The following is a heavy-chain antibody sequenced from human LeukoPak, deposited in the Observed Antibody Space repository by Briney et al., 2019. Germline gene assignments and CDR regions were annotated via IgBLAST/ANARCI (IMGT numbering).Heavy chain of an antibody. CDR2: MNPNSGNT. Sequence: SVKLSCKSSVHTFTSYDINWVRQPTGQGLEWMGWMNPNSGNTGYAQKFQGRVTMTRNTSISTAYMELSSLRSEDTAVYYCASNYNPLYYYGMDVWGQGTTVTVSS. J-gene: IGHJ6*02. V-gene: IGHV1-8*01. D-gene: IGHD3-10*01. CDR1: VHTFTSYD. CDR3: ASNYNPLYYYGMDV.